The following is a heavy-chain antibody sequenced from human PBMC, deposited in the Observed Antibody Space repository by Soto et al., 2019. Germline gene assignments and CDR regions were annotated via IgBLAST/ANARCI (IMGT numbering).Heavy chain of an antibody. CDR3: ARVPSP. Sequence: SETLSLTCAVSGCSISSGGYSWSWIRQPPGKGLEWIGYIYHSGSIYYNQSLKSRVTISVDRSKNQFSLKLSSVTAADTAVYYCARVPSPWGQGTLVTVSS. CDR2: IYHSGSI. J-gene: IGHJ5*02. V-gene: IGHV4-30-2*01. CDR1: GCSISSGGYS.